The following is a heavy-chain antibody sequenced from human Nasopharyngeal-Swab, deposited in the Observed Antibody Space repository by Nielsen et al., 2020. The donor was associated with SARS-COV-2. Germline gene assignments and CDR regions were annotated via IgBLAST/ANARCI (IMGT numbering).Heavy chain of an antibody. J-gene: IGHJ4*02. CDR3: ARGSIRGIIISDFDY. V-gene: IGHV3-11*05. D-gene: IGHD3-10*01. CDR1: GFTFSDYY. Sequence: WGSLRLSCADSGFTFSDYYMSWIRQAPGKGLEWVSYISSSSSYTNYADSVKGRFTISRDNAKNSLYLQMNSLRADDTAVYYCARGSIRGIIISDFDYWGQGTLVTVSS. CDR2: ISSSSSYT.